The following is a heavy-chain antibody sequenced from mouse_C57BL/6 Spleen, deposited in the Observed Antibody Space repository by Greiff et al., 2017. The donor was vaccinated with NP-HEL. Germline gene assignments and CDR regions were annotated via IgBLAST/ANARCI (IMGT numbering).Heavy chain of an antibody. CDR1: GYAFSSSW. V-gene: IGHV1-82*01. D-gene: IGHD2-12*01. J-gene: IGHJ4*01. CDR3: ARKGYYTSYYYAMDY. CDR2: IYPGDGDT. Sequence: QVQLKESGPELVKPGASVKISCKASGYAFSSSWMNWVKQRPGKGLEWIGRIYPGDGDTNYNGKFKGKATLTADKSSSTAYMQLSSLTSEDSAVYFCARKGYYTSYYYAMDYWGQGTSVTVSS.